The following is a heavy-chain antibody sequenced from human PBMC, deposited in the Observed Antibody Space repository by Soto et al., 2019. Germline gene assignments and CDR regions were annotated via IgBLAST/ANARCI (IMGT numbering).Heavy chain of an antibody. Sequence: QVQLQESGPGLVKPSGTLSLTCAVFVDSMDNNRWWSWVRHSPGKGLEWIGEVTRSGSTNYNPSPKSRVTISIDTSNNHLSLHLSSVPAADTAVYYCARRQVARFYGEVDFFDYSSLGTLVTVSS. V-gene: IGHV4-4*02. J-gene: IGHJ4*02. CDR3: ARRQVARFYGEVDFFDY. D-gene: IGHD4-17*01. CDR2: VTRSGST. CDR1: VDSMDNNRW.